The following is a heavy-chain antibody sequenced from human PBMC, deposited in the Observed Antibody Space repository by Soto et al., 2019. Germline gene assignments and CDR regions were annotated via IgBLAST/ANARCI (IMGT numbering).Heavy chain of an antibody. D-gene: IGHD1-1*01. Sequence: RLSCAASGFTLSTYWMHWVRKVPGKGRVWGSRISSGGTYTNHADSGKGRFTISRDSALDTLFLQMNYLTGEDTAVYYCASTFVHGMTGFVPWGQGTLVTVSS. J-gene: IGHJ5*02. CDR2: ISSGGTYT. CDR1: GFTLSTYW. V-gene: IGHV3-74*01. CDR3: ASTFVHGMTGFVP.